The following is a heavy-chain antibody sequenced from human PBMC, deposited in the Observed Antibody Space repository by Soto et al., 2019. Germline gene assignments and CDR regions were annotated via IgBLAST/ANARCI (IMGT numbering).Heavy chain of an antibody. Sequence: GGSIRLARPASGIVDISDGMISENKAPGKGLEWVSGISGSGDSTYYADSVKGRFTISRDNSKKTVYLQMNSLRAEDTAVYYCAKGVPGIAVAGTGYFQHWGQGTLVTVSS. V-gene: IGHV3-23*01. D-gene: IGHD6-19*01. CDR2: ISGSGDST. J-gene: IGHJ1*01. CDR3: AKGVPGIAVAGTGYFQH. CDR1: GIVDISDG.